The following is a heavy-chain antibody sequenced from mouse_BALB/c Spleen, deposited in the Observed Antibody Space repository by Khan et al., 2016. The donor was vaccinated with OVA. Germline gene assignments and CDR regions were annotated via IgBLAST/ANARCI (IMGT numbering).Heavy chain of an antibody. CDR1: GFTFSSYG. D-gene: IGHD2-2*01. CDR2: ISSGGDYT. CDR3: ARSLVYYHAMNY. J-gene: IGHJ4*01. V-gene: IGHV5-9-3*01. Sequence: QLEESGGGLVKPGGSLKLSCSASGFTFSSYGMSWVRQTPEKRLEWVATISSGGDYTFYPDSVKGRVTISRDTAKNTRYLQMSSLRYEDTAMYSGARSLVYYHAMNYWGQGTSVTVSS.